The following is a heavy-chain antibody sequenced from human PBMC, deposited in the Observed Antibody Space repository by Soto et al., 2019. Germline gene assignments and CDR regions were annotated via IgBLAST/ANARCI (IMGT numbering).Heavy chain of an antibody. CDR3: ARRQQLPTDDFDV. D-gene: IGHD6-13*01. V-gene: IGHV1-18*01. CDR2: ISGYNDNT. J-gene: IGHJ3*01. CDR1: GYAFTSYG. Sequence: QVQLVQSGAEVKKPGASVKVSCKASGYAFTSYGISWVRQATGQGVEWMGWISGYNDNTKYEEKLQGRVTMTIETSTSTVYMELRSLRSDDTAVYYCARRQQLPTDDFDVWGQGTMVTVSS.